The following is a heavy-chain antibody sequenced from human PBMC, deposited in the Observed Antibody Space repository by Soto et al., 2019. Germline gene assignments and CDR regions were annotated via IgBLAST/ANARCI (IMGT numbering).Heavy chain of an antibody. CDR1: GFTFTSYS. J-gene: IGHJ4*02. Sequence: EVQLVESGGALVQPGGSLRLSCAVSGFTFTSYSMSWVRQAPGEGLEWVANIRQDGHEKYYVDSVRGRFTISRDNAQTSRYLQMDSLRAEDTAMYYCARDLPGYCSTTICYYYFAFWGQGTLVTVSS. CDR3: ARDLPGYCSTTICYYYFAF. CDR2: IRQDGHEK. D-gene: IGHD2-2*01. V-gene: IGHV3-7*03.